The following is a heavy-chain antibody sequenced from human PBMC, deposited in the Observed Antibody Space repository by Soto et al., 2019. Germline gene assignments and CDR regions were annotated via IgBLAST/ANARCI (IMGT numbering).Heavy chain of an antibody. CDR3: AKTRVSSSWLNWFDP. V-gene: IGHV3-23*01. D-gene: IGHD6-13*01. Sequence: PGVSLRLSCAASGFTFSRYAMSGVRQAPGKGLEAVSAISGSGGSTYYADSVKGRFTIARDNSKNTLYLKIQRLRAEDTAVYYCAKTRVSSSWLNWFDPWGQGTLVTVCS. CDR1: GFTFSRYA. CDR2: ISGSGGST. J-gene: IGHJ5*02.